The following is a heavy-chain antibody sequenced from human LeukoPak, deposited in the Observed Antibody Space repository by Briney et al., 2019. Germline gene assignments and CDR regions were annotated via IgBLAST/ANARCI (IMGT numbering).Heavy chain of an antibody. CDR1: GFIFNNYA. Sequence: PGGSLRLSCAGSGFIFNNYAMHWVRQPPGKGLEWVSGISWNSGSIGYADSVKGRFTISRDNAKNSLYLQMNSLRAEDTALYYRAKAPVPVVVPAATNWFDPWGQGTLVTVSS. CDR2: ISWNSGSI. V-gene: IGHV3-9*01. J-gene: IGHJ5*02. CDR3: AKAPVPVVVPAATNWFDP. D-gene: IGHD2-2*01.